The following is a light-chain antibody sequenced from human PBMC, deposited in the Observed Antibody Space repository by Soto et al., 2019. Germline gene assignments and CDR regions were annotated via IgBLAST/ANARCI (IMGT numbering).Light chain of an antibody. CDR2: AAS. V-gene: IGKV1-39*01. CDR3: QQYYSSPWT. J-gene: IGKJ1*01. CDR1: QTINTN. Sequence: DVQLTQSPSSLSASVGGRVTITCRASQTINTNLNWYQQKPGKAPELLIYAASLLQSGVPSRFSGSGSGTDFTLTISGLEPEDFAIYFCQQYYSSPWTFGRGSKVE.